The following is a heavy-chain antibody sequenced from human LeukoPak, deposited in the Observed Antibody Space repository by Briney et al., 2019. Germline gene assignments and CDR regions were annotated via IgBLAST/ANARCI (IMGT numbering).Heavy chain of an antibody. J-gene: IGHJ3*02. V-gene: IGHV4-34*01. CDR1: GGSFSGYY. CDR3: ARAAASDAFDI. Sequence: SETLSLTFAVYGGSFSGYYWSWIRQPPGKGLEWIGEINHSGSTNYNPSLKSRVTTSVDTSKNQFSLKLSSVTAADTAVYYCARAAASDAFDIWGQGTMVTVSS. CDR2: INHSGST. D-gene: IGHD6-13*01.